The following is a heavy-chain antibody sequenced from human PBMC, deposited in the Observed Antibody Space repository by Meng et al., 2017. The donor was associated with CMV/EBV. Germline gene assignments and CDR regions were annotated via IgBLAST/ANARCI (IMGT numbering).Heavy chain of an antibody. CDR1: GFTFSSYS. J-gene: IGHJ4*02. Sequence: GESLKISCAASGFTFSSYSMNWVRQAPGKGLEWVSSISSSSSYIYYADSVKGRFTISRGNAKNSLYLQMNSLRAEDTAVYYCARVQCYDSSGYPCYWGQGTLVTVSS. V-gene: IGHV3-21*01. CDR2: ISSSSSYI. CDR3: ARVQCYDSSGYPCY. D-gene: IGHD3-22*01.